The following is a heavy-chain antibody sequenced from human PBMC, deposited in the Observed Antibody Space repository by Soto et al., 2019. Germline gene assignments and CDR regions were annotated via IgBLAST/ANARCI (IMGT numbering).Heavy chain of an antibody. CDR1: GYTFTGYY. CDR2: INPNSGGT. V-gene: IGHV1-2*04. J-gene: IGHJ4*02. D-gene: IGHD1-26*01. CDR3: ARQQDRGIMAAGFDY. Sequence: ASVKVSCKASGYTFTGYYMHWVRQAPGQGLEWMGWINPNSGGTNYAQKFQGWVTMTRDTSISTAYMELSRLRSDDTAVYFCARQQDRGIMAAGFDYWGQGALVTVSS.